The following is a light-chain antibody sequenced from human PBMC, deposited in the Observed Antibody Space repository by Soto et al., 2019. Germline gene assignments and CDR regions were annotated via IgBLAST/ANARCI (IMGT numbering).Light chain of an antibody. CDR1: QGINRN. CDR2: GAS. CDR3: QQYYTWPVT. J-gene: IGKJ4*01. V-gene: IGKV3-15*01. Sequence: IVMTQYPATLSVSPGESVTLSCRASQGINRNLAWYQQKPVQAPRLLISGASTGATGIPARFSGSGSGTDFTLTINSLQSEDSAVYYCQQYYTWPVTVGGGTKVEI.